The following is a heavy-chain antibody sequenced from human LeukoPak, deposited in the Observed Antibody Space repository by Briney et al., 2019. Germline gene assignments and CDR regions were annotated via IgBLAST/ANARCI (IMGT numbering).Heavy chain of an antibody. CDR1: GGSISSGGYY. CDR2: IYHSGST. CDR3: ARGAEMIDLLLAYYDSSGYLFDY. V-gene: IGHV4-30-2*01. Sequence: SETLSLTCTVSGGSISSGGYYWSWIRQPPGKGLEWIGYIYHSGSTYYNPSLKSRVTISVDRSKNQFSLKLSSVTAADTAVYYCARGAEMIDLLLAYYDSSGYLFDYWGQGTLVTVSS. D-gene: IGHD3-22*01. J-gene: IGHJ4*02.